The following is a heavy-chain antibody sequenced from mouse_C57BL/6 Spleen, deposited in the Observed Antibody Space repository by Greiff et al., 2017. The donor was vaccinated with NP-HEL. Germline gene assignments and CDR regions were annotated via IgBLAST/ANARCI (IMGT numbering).Heavy chain of an antibody. J-gene: IGHJ4*01. Sequence: EVQLQQSGPGLVKPGASVKISCKASGYSFTGYYMNWVKQSPEKSLEWIGEINPSTGGTTYNQKFKAKATLTVDKSSSTAYMQLKSLTSEDSAVYYCAIYSNFAMDYWGQGTSVTVSS. CDR3: AIYSNFAMDY. V-gene: IGHV1-42*01. CDR2: INPSTGGT. D-gene: IGHD2-5*01. CDR1: GYSFTGYY.